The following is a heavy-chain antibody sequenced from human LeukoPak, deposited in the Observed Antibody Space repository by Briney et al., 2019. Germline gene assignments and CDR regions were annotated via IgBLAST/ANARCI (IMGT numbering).Heavy chain of an antibody. CDR1: GYTFTDYY. Sequence: GASVKVSCKASGYTFTDYYMHWVRQAPGQGLEWMGWINPNSGGTNYAQKFQGRVTMTRGTSISTAYMELSRLRSDDTAVYCCARGVRPSSTFGDWYFDLWGRGTLVTVSS. CDR3: ARGVRPSSTFGDWYFDL. J-gene: IGHJ2*01. D-gene: IGHD6-13*01. V-gene: IGHV1-2*02. CDR2: INPNSGGT.